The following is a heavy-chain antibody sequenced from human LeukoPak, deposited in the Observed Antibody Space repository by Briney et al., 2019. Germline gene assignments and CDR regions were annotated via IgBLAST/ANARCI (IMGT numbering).Heavy chain of an antibody. J-gene: IGHJ3*02. CDR3: ARDRRRSDYYDSSGSSLDAFDI. V-gene: IGHV4-59*11. CDR2: IYYSGST. D-gene: IGHD3-22*01. CDR1: GDSISSHY. Sequence: SETLSLTCTVSGDSISSHYWSWIRQPPGKGPEWIGYIYYSGSTNYNPSLKSRVTISIDTSKNQFSLKLTSVTAADTAVYSCARDRRRSDYYDSSGSSLDAFDIWGQGTMITVSS.